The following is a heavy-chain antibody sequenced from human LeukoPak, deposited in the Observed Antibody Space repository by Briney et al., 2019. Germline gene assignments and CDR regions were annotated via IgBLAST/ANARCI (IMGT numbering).Heavy chain of an antibody. CDR2: IYSGGST. D-gene: IGHD3-10*01. V-gene: IGHV3-53*01. Sequence: PGGSLRLSCAATGFTVSSNHMSWVRQAPGKGLEWVSVIYSGGSTRYADSVKGRFTISRDNSKNTLYLQMNSLRAEDTAVYYCARDGGENECFQHWGQGTLVTVSS. CDR1: GFTVSSNH. J-gene: IGHJ1*01. CDR3: ARDGGENECFQH.